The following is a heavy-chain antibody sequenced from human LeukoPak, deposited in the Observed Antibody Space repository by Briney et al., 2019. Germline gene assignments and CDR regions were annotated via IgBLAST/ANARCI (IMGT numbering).Heavy chain of an antibody. CDR3: AVPTGDQASDYGMDV. Sequence: ASVKVSCKASGYTFTGYYMHWVRQAPGQGLEWMGWINSNSGGTHYAQKFQGRVTMTRDTSISTAYMELSRLRSDDTAVYYCAVPTGDQASDYGMDVWGQGTTVTVSS. CDR1: GYTFTGYY. V-gene: IGHV1-2*02. D-gene: IGHD2-21*01. CDR2: INSNSGGT. J-gene: IGHJ6*02.